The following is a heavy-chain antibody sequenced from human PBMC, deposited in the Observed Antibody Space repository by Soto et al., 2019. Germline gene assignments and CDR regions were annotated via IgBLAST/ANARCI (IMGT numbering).Heavy chain of an antibody. CDR1: GGSISSGGYY. CDR2: IYYSGST. Sequence: LSLTCTVSGGSISSGGYYWSWIRQHPGKGLEWIGYIYYSGSTYYNPSLKSRVTISVDTSKNQFSLKLSSVTAADTAVYYCARGSGTYYDFWSGYPHDRPSKNYYYYGMDVWGQGTTVTVSS. J-gene: IGHJ6*02. D-gene: IGHD3-3*01. V-gene: IGHV4-31*03. CDR3: ARGSGTYYDFWSGYPHDRPSKNYYYYGMDV.